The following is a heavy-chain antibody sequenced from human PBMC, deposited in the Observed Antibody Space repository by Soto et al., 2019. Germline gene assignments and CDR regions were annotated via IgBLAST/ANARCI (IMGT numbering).Heavy chain of an antibody. Sequence: VQLLDSGGGLVQPGGSLRLSCAASGFTFSSFAMSWVRQAPGKGLEWVSTVSGSGGSTYYADSVKGRFTISRDNSNNTMYLQMDSLRADDTAVYYCAKPNLYCSSTSCYDYWGQGTLVTVSS. CDR2: VSGSGGST. CDR3: AKPNLYCSSTSCYDY. D-gene: IGHD2-2*01. J-gene: IGHJ4*02. CDR1: GFTFSSFA. V-gene: IGHV3-23*01.